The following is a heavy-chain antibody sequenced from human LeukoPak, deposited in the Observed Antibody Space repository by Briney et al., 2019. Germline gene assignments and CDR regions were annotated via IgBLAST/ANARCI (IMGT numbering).Heavy chain of an antibody. CDR3: ARDGLERTFDY. CDR1: GGAFSRYT. Sequence: SVKVSCKASGGAFSRYTVSWVRQAPGQGLEWMGRIIPILGIANYAQKFQGRVTITADKSTSTAYMELSSLRSEDTAVYYCARDGLERTFDYWGQGTLVTVSS. CDR2: IIPILGIA. V-gene: IGHV1-69*04. D-gene: IGHD1-1*01. J-gene: IGHJ4*02.